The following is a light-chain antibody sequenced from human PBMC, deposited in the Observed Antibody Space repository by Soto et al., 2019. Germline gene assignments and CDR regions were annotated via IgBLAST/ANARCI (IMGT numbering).Light chain of an antibody. Sequence: DIQMTQSPSTLSASIGDRVTITCRASESVRSWLAWYQQKPGKAPKFLIYEASNLQSGVPSRFSGSGSGTDFTLTISCLQSEDFATYYCQQYYSYPLTFGGGTKVDIK. CDR1: ESVRSW. CDR3: QQYYSYPLT. CDR2: EAS. V-gene: IGKV1-5*03. J-gene: IGKJ4*01.